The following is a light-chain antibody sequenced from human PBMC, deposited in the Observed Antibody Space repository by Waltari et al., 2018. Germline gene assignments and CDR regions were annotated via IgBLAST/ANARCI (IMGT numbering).Light chain of an antibody. J-gene: IGLJ3*02. V-gene: IGLV2-11*01. Sequence: QSALTQPRSVSGPPGQSVTISCTGTSSDVGGYDAVSWYRQHPGKAPELIIYDVSKRPSGVPVRVSGSKSGNTASLTISGLQADDEADYYCSSNAGYSTWVFGGGTKVTVL. CDR1: SSDVGGYDA. CDR3: SSNAGYSTWV. CDR2: DVS.